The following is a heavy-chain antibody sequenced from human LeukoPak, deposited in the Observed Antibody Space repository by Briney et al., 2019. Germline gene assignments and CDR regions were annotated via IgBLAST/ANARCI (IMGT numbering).Heavy chain of an antibody. J-gene: IGHJ4*02. CDR2: TYYSGST. V-gene: IGHV4-39*07. Sequence: SDTLSLTCTVSGGSISSSYYWGWLRQAPGKGLEWIARTYYSGSTYYNPSLKSRVTISVDTSKNQFSLRLSSVTAADTAVYYCARNRPRDGYMAGHFDYWGQGSLVTVSS. D-gene: IGHD5-24*01. CDR3: ARNRPRDGYMAGHFDY. CDR1: GGSISSSYY.